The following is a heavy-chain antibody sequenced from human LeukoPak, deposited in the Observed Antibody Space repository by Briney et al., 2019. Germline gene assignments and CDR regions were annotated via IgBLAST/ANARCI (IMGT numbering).Heavy chain of an antibody. CDR1: GFTFSSYD. CDR3: SRVGSSGWPNYFDS. V-gene: IGHV3-13*04. Sequence: PGGSLRLSCAASGFTFSSYDMHWVRQGTGKGLEWVSAIGTAGDTYYAGSVKGRFTISRENAKNSLYLQMNSLTAGDTAVYFCSRVGSSGWPNYFDSWGQGTLVTVSS. D-gene: IGHD6-19*01. CDR2: IGTAGDT. J-gene: IGHJ4*02.